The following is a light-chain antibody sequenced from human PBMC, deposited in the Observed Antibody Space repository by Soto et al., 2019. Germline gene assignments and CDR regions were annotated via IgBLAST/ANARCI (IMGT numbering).Light chain of an antibody. Sequence: EIVMTQSPATLSVSPGERATLSCRASQSVSSNLAWYQQKPGQAPRLLIYGVSTRATGIPARFSGNGSGTEFTLTISSLQSEDFAVYYCQQYNNWPPWTFGQGTKV. CDR2: GVS. V-gene: IGKV3-15*01. CDR1: QSVSSN. CDR3: QQYNNWPPWT. J-gene: IGKJ1*01.